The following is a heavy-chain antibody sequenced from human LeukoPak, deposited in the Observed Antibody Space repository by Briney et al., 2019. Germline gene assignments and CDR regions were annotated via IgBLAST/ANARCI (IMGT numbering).Heavy chain of an antibody. Sequence: PGGSLRLSCAASGFTFTMFSMNWLRQAPGKGLEWIAFIRGRSDTTYYADSVQGRFTISRDNAEDSVYLQMNSLRVEDTAVYYCARTYDFGIGPPGDAFDIWGQGTMVTVSS. CDR2: IRGRSDTT. CDR1: GFTFTMFS. D-gene: IGHD3-3*01. V-gene: IGHV3-48*01. CDR3: ARTYDFGIGPPGDAFDI. J-gene: IGHJ3*02.